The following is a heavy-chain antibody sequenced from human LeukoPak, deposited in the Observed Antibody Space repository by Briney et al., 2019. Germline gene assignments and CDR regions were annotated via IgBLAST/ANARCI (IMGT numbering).Heavy chain of an antibody. CDR1: GDSITSRTYS. CDR2: IYYSGAT. J-gene: IGHJ4*02. Sequence: SETLSLTCTVTGDSITSRTYSWAWIRQAPGKGLEWIGTIYYSGATYYNSSLNSRVTMSLDTSRSQFSLRLRSVTAADTSVYYCARRRAAAGPFDYWGQGTRVTVSS. V-gene: IGHV4-39*01. CDR3: ARRRAAAGPFDY. D-gene: IGHD6-13*01.